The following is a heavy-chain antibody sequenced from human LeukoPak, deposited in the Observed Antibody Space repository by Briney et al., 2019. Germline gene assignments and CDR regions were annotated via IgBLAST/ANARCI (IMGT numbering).Heavy chain of an antibody. CDR3: AKVRDYYDSSGYLDAFDI. CDR2: ISGSGGST. CDR1: GFTFSSYA. V-gene: IGHV3-23*01. D-gene: IGHD3-22*01. Sequence: GGSLRLSCAASGFTFSSYAMSWVRQAPGKGLEWVSAISGSGGSTCYADSVKGRFTISRDNSKNTLYLQMNSLRAEDTAVYYCAKVRDYYDSSGYLDAFDIWGQGTMVTVSS. J-gene: IGHJ3*02.